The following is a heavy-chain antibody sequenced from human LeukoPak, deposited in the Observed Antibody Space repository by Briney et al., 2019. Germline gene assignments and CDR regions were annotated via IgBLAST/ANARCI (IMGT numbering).Heavy chain of an antibody. CDR1: GGSICSSSYY. Sequence: SETLSLTCTVSGGSICSSSYYWGWIRQPPGKGLEWIGSIYYSGSTYYDPSLKSRVTISVDTSKNQFSLKLSSVTAADTAVYYCARRTRLTRGSRVCNWFDPWGLGTLVTVSS. CDR2: IYYSGST. CDR3: ARRTRLTRGSRVCNWFDP. V-gene: IGHV4-39*01. J-gene: IGHJ5*02. D-gene: IGHD7-27*01.